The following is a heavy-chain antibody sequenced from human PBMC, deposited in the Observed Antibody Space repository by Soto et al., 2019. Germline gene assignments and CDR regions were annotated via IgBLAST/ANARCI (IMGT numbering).Heavy chain of an antibody. J-gene: IGHJ5*02. CDR1: GGFITNDY. Sequence: SEALSLTCAVSGGFITNDYWSWIRQPPGKGLEWIGYVYHTGSTNYKPSLKSRVTISVDKSKNQFSLKLTSVTAADTAVYYCARHPIRYYDVLTGQIVYPEFNWVDPWGHGILVTVSS. CDR3: ARHPIRYYDVLTGQIVYPEFNWVDP. CDR2: VYHTGST. V-gene: IGHV4-59*08. D-gene: IGHD3-9*01.